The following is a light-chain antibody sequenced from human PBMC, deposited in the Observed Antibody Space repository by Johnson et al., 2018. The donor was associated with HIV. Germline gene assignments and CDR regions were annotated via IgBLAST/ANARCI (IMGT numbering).Light chain of an antibody. J-gene: IGLJ1*01. CDR1: SSNIGNNL. V-gene: IGLV1-51*02. Sequence: LTQPPSVSAPPGQNVTISCSGSSSNIGNNLASWYQQLPGTAPKLLIYANNKRPSGIPDRFSGSKSGTSATLGITGLQTGDEADYYCGTWDSSLSAGGVFGTGTKVTVL. CDR2: ANN. CDR3: GTWDSSLSAGGV.